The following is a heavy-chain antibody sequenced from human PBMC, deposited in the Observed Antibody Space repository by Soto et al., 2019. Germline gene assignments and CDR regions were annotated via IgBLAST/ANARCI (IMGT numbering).Heavy chain of an antibody. V-gene: IGHV3-48*01. Sequence: GGSLRLSCAASGFTFSSYSMNWVRQAPGKGLEWVSYISSSSSTIYYADSVKGRFTISRDNAKNSLYLQMNSLRAEDTAVYYCARLPYSYGPGALDYWGQGTLVTVSS. CDR2: ISSSSSTI. CDR3: ARLPYSYGPGALDY. CDR1: GFTFSSYS. J-gene: IGHJ4*02. D-gene: IGHD5-18*01.